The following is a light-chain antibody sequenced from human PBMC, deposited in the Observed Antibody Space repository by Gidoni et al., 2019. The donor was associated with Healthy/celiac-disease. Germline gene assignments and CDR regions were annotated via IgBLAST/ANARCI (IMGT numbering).Light chain of an antibody. CDR3: MQALQTGS. Sequence: DIVMTQSPLSLPVPPGEPASISCRSSQSLLHSNGYNQLDWYLQKPGQSPQLLIYLGSNRASGVPDRFSGSGSGTDFTLKISRVEAEDVGVYYCMQALQTGSFGQGTKLEIK. J-gene: IGKJ2*03. CDR2: LGS. V-gene: IGKV2-28*01. CDR1: QSLLHSNGYNQ.